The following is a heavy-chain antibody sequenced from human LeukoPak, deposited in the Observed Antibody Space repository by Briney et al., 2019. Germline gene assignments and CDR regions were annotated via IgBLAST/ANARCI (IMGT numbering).Heavy chain of an antibody. CDR1: GYTFTSYY. CDR2: INPSGGST. V-gene: IGHV1-46*01. CDR3: ARDRLVVVAALDDAFDI. D-gene: IGHD2-15*01. J-gene: IGHJ3*02. Sequence: ASVKVSCKASGYTFTSYYMHWVRQAPGQGLEWMGIINPSGGSTSYAQKFQGRVTMTRDTSTSTVYMELSSLRSEDTAVYYCARDRLVVVAALDDAFDIWGQGRIVTVSA.